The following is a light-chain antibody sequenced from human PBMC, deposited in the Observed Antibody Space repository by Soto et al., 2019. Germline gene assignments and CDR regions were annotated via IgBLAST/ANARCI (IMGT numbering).Light chain of an antibody. V-gene: IGKV1-27*01. J-gene: IGKJ1*01. CDR2: DAS. CDR1: QAISNY. Sequence: DIQMTQSPSSLSASVGGRVTITCRASQAISNYLAWYQQRPGQVPRLVIYDASTLQSGVPSRFSGGRSGTEFTLTISNLQPEDVATYYCQRYNSVPRTFGQGTKVEIK. CDR3: QRYNSVPRT.